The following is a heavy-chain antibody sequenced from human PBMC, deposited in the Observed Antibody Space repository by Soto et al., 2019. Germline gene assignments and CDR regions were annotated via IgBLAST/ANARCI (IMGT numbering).Heavy chain of an antibody. CDR2: IYYSGST. CDR3: ARRFLGYCSGGSCYPRVGFDP. D-gene: IGHD2-15*01. V-gene: IGHV4-39*01. Sequence: SETLSLTCTVSGGYIRSSSYYWGWIRQPPGKGLEWIGSIYYSGSTYYNPSLKSRVTISVDTSKNQFSLKLSSVTAADTAVYYCARRFLGYCSGGSCYPRVGFDPWGQGTLVTVSS. CDR1: GGYIRSSSYY. J-gene: IGHJ5*02.